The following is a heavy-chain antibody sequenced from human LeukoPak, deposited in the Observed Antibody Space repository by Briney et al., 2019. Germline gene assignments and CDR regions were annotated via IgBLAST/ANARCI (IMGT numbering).Heavy chain of an antibody. V-gene: IGHV3-7*03. CDR1: GFTFSNFW. Sequence: PGGSLRLSCTASGFTFSNFWMGWVRQAPGKGLEWVANIKQDETEKFYLGSVKGRFTISRDNAKNSLYLQMNSLRVEDTVLYYCVRLGRTSPGNWYKFFDQWGQGTLVTVSS. CDR2: IKQDETEK. J-gene: IGHJ4*02. CDR3: VRLGRTSPGNWYKFFDQ. D-gene: IGHD2-2*01.